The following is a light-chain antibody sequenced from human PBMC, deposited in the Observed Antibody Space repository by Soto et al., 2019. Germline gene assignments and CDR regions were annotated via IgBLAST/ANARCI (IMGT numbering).Light chain of an antibody. V-gene: IGLV2-14*01. CDR1: SSDVGGYNY. CDR2: EVT. CDR3: SSYTSSNTLI. J-gene: IGLJ2*01. Sequence: QSALTQPASVSGSPGQSITISCTRTSSDVGGYNYVSWFQQSPGKAPKVMIYEVTNRPSGVSNRFSGSKSGNTASLTISGLQAEDEADYYCSSYTSSNTLIFGGGTKLTVL.